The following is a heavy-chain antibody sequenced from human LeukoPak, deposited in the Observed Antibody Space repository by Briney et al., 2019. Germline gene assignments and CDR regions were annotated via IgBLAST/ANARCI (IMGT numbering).Heavy chain of an antibody. V-gene: IGHV3-9*01. Sequence: QPGRSLRLSCAASGFTFDDYAMHWVRQAPGKGLEWVSGISWNSGSIGYADSVKGRFTISRDNAKNSLYLQMNSLRAEDTALYYCAKDQDIVVYYGMDVWGQGTTVTVSS. J-gene: IGHJ6*02. CDR1: GFTFDDYA. D-gene: IGHD2-15*01. CDR3: AKDQDIVVYYGMDV. CDR2: ISWNSGSI.